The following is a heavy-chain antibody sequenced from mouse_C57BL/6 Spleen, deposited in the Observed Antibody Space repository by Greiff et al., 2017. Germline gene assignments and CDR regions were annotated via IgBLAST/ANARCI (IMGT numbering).Heavy chain of an antibody. CDR3: AREGLITTVVARGFDY. D-gene: IGHD1-1*01. J-gene: IGHJ2*01. CDR1: GYTFTSYW. Sequence: QVQLQQPGAELVKPGASVKMSCKASGYTFTSYWITWVKQRPGQGLEWIGDIYPGSGSTNYNEKFKSKATLTVDPSSSTAYMQLSSLTSEDSAVYYCAREGLITTVVARGFDYWGQGTTLTVSS. V-gene: IGHV1-55*01. CDR2: IYPGSGST.